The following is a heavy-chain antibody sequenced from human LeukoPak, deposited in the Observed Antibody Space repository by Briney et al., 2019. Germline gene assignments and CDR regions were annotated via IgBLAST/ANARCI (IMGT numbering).Heavy chain of an antibody. CDR2: ISYDGSNK. Sequence: GGSLRLSCAASGFTFSSYAMRWVRQAPGKGLEWVAVISYDGSNKYYADSVKGRFTISRDNSKNTLYLQMNSLRAEDTAVYYCARIVDYGDYVNRDIDYWGQGTLVTVSS. D-gene: IGHD4-17*01. V-gene: IGHV3-30*04. J-gene: IGHJ4*02. CDR3: ARIVDYGDYVNRDIDY. CDR1: GFTFSSYA.